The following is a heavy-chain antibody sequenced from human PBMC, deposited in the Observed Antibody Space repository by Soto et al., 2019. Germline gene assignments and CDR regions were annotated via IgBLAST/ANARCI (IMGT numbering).Heavy chain of an antibody. V-gene: IGHV3-23*01. D-gene: IGHD2-2*01. CDR1: GFTFSSYA. CDR3: AKDLEGDIVVVPAAPFDY. J-gene: IGHJ4*02. Sequence: EVQLLESGGGLVQPGGSLRLSCAASGFTFSSYAMSWVRQAPGKGLEWVSAISGSGGSTYYADSVKGRFTISRDNSKNPLYLQMNSLRAEDTAVYYCAKDLEGDIVVVPAAPFDYWGQGTLVTVSS. CDR2: ISGSGGST.